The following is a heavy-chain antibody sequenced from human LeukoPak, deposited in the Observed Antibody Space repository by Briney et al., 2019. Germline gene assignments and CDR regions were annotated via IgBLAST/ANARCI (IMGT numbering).Heavy chain of an antibody. V-gene: IGHV3-74*01. CDR1: GFTFRDFR. CDR3: ARSRYSTSSGGFDY. D-gene: IGHD6-6*01. J-gene: IGHJ4*02. CDR2: INSDGSNI. Sequence: GGSLRLSCAASGFTFRDFRMHWVRQAPGKGLVWVSRINSDGSNITYADSVKGRFTISRDNAKNTLYLQMNNLRGEDTAVYYCARSRYSTSSGGFDYWGQGILVTVSS.